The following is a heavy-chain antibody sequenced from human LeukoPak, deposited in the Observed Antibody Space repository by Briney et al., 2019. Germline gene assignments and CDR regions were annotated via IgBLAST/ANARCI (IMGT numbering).Heavy chain of an antibody. CDR2: INPNSGDT. J-gene: IGHJ4*02. Sequence: GASVKVSCKASGYTFTDYYMHWVRQAPGQGLEWMGWINPNSGDTNYAQKFQGRVTMTRDTSISTAYMELSRLRSNDTAVYYCAREEQDGSGSYYSRPHDYWGQGTLVTVSS. D-gene: IGHD3-10*01. V-gene: IGHV1-2*02. CDR1: GYTFTDYY. CDR3: AREEQDGSGSYYSRPHDY.